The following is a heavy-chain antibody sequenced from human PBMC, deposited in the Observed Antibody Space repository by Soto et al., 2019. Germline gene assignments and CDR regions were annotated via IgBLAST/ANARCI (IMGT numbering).Heavy chain of an antibody. CDR2: ISYDGSNK. CDR1: GFTFSSYG. J-gene: IGHJ4*02. V-gene: IGHV3-30*18. D-gene: IGHD2-15*01. CDR3: AKEQRIVVVVAARDC. Sequence: QVQLVESGGGVVQPGRSLRLSCAASGFTFSSYGMHWVRQAPGKGLEWVAVISYDGSNKYYADSVKGRFTISRDNSRKTLDGQMNSLRAEDTAVYYWAKEQRIVVVVAARDCWGQGTLVTVSS.